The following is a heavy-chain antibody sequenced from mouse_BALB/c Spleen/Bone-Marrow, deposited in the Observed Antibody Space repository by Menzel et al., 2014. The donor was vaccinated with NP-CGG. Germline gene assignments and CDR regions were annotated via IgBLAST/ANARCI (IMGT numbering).Heavy chain of an antibody. J-gene: IGHJ1*01. V-gene: IGHV1-77*01. CDR2: IFPGNIST. CDR3: SRGGYLGGYFDV. CDR1: GYTFTTSG. Sequence: VQLVESGAELVKPGASVKLSCKASGYTFTTSGINWVRQRPEQGLAWIGGIFPGNISTEYNEKFKVKATLTTDKSSSTAYMQLSRLTSEDSAVYFCSRGGYLGGYFDVWGAGTTVTVSS. D-gene: IGHD3-3*01.